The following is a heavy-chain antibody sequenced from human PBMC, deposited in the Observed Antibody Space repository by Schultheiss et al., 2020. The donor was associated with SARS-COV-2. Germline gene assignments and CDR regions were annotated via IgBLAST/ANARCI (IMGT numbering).Heavy chain of an antibody. V-gene: IGHV3-33*06. Sequence: GGSLRLSCAASGFTFSSYGMHWVRQAPGKGLEWVAVIWYDGSNKYYADSVKGRFTISRDNSKNTLYLQMNSLRAEDTAVYYCAKDAAEYGSGSYSGYWGQGTLVTVSS. CDR1: GFTFSSYG. J-gene: IGHJ4*02. CDR3: AKDAAEYGSGSYSGY. CDR2: IWYDGSNK. D-gene: IGHD3-10*01.